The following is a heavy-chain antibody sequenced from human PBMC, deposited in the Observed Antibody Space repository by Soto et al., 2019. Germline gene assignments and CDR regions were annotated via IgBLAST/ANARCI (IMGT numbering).Heavy chain of an antibody. J-gene: IGHJ6*02. V-gene: IGHV1-69*01. CDR2: IIPIVGTG. D-gene: IGHD2-2*01. CDR3: ARVVILVPTDSTPSCSHMDV. Sequence: QVQLVQSGAEVRKPGSSVTVSCKASGGTFSNYAISWVRQAPGQGLEWMGGIIPIVGTGSYAQKFQGRVTITAHEPTTTTYMELSRLRFEDTAVYYCARVVILVPTDSTPSCSHMDVWGPGTTVTVSS. CDR1: GGTFSNYA.